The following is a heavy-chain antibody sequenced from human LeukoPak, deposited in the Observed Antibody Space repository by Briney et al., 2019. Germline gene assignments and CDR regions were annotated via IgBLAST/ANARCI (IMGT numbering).Heavy chain of an antibody. CDR2: INHSGST. V-gene: IGHV4-34*01. J-gene: IGHJ5*02. D-gene: IGHD6-13*01. CDR3: ARPKNPGIAAAGTHLWFDP. CDR1: GGSISSYY. Sequence: SETLSLTCSVSGGSISSYYWSWIRQPPGKGLEWIGEINHSGSTNYNPSLKSRVTISVDTSKNQFSLKLSSVTAADTAVYYCARPKNPGIAAAGTHLWFDPWGQGTLVTVSS.